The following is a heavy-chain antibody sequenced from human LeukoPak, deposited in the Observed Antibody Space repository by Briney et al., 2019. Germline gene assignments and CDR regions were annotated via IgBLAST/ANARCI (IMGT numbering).Heavy chain of an antibody. J-gene: IGHJ4*02. V-gene: IGHV5-51*01. CDR2: IYPRNSHT. Sequence: GESLKISCKGSGYSFTTYWIGWVRQIPGKGLEGMGIIYPRNSHTISSPSFPGPVTISADKSLSTAYLQWSRLKAPDTAMYYCARQPGLLSSDYWGQGTLVTVSS. D-gene: IGHD2/OR15-2a*01. CDR3: ARQPGLLSSDY. CDR1: GYSFTTYW.